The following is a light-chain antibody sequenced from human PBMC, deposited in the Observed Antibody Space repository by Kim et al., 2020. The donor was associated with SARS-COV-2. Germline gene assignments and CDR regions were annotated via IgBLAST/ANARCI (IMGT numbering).Light chain of an antibody. CDR3: QQNGSSHRT. V-gene: IGKV3-20*01. CDR1: QSVAGSY. CDR2: GAS. Sequence: SPGGRATLSCRASQSVAGSYLAWGQQKPGQAPRRLIYGASSRATGVPDRLRGSGGGTEFTLTISRVEPEDFAEYYCQQNGSSHRTVGQGTKVGIK. J-gene: IGKJ1*01.